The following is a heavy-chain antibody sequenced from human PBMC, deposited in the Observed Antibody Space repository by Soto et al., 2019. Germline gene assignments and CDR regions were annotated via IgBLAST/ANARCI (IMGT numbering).Heavy chain of an antibody. J-gene: IGHJ4*02. CDR2: ISGSGGST. CDR3: ANPDVIVVVPAAFYN. CDR1: GFTFSSYA. V-gene: IGHV3-23*01. D-gene: IGHD2-2*01. Sequence: GSLRLSCAASGFTFSSYAMSWVRQAPGKGLEWVSAISGSGGSTYYADSVKGRFTISRDNSKNTLYLQMNSLRAEDTAVYYCANPDVIVVVPAAFYNWGQGTLVTVSS.